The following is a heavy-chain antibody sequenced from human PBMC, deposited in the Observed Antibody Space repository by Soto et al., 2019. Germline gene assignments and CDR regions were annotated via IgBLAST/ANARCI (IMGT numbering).Heavy chain of an antibody. D-gene: IGHD2-15*01. J-gene: IGHJ5*02. V-gene: IGHV1-69*06. CDR3: ARTNYCSGGSCPGVLFWFDP. Sequence: QVQLVQSGAEVKKPGSSVKVSCKASGGTFSSYAISWVRQAPGQGLEWMGGIIPIFGTANYAQKFQGRVTITADKSTSTAYMELSSLRSDDTAVYYCARTNYCSGGSCPGVLFWFDPWGQGTLVTVSS. CDR1: GGTFSSYA. CDR2: IIPIFGTA.